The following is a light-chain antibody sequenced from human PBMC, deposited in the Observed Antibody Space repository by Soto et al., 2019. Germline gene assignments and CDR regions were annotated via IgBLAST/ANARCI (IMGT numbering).Light chain of an antibody. CDR2: GAS. J-gene: IGKJ5*01. CDR1: QSISSY. Sequence: EIVMTQPPATLSVSPGERATLSCGASQSISSYLAWYQQKPGLAPRLLIYGASSRATGIPDRFSGSGSGTDFTLTISRLEPEDFAVYYCQQYGSSPITFGQGTRLEIK. V-gene: IGKV3D-20*01. CDR3: QQYGSSPIT.